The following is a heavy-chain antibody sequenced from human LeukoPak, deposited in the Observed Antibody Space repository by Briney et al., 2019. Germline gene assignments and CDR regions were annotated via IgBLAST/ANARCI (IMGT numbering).Heavy chain of an antibody. CDR2: INPNSGGT. J-gene: IGHJ6*03. V-gene: IGHV1-2*02. CDR3: ARDNRKVVPAANIYSYYMDV. CDR1: GYTFTGYY. D-gene: IGHD2-2*01. Sequence: ASVKVSCKASGYTFTGYYMHWVRQAPGQGLEWMGWINPNSGGTNYAQKFQGRVTRTRDMSIRTAYVELSRLRSDDTAVNYCARDNRKVVPAANIYSYYMDVWGKGTTVTVSS.